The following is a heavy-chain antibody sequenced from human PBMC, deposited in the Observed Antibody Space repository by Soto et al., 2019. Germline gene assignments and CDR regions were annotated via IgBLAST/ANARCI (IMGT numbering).Heavy chain of an antibody. D-gene: IGHD5-18*01. Sequence: SETLSLTCTVSGGSISSYYWSWIRQPPGKGLEWIGYIYYSGSTNYNPSLKSRVTISVDTSKNQFSLKLSSVTAADTAVYYCSRGWIQRWWYPYFDYWGQRTLVTVSS. CDR3: SRGWIQRWWYPYFDY. CDR1: GGSISSYY. J-gene: IGHJ4*02. CDR2: IYYSGST. V-gene: IGHV4-59*01.